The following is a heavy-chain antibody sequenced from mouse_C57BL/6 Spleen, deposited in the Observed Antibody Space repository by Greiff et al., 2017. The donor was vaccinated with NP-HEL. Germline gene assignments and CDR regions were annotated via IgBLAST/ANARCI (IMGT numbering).Heavy chain of an antibody. CDR2: ISSGGSYT. J-gene: IGHJ4*01. CDR3: ARGLGVTTDYAMDY. D-gene: IGHD2-2*01. V-gene: IGHV5-6*02. Sequence: DVKLVESGGDLVKPGGSLKLSCAASGFTFSSYGMSWVRQTPDKRLGWVATISSGGSYTYYPDSVKGRFTISRDNAKNTLYLQMSSLRSENTAMYYCARGLGVTTDYAMDYWGQGTSVTVSS. CDR1: GFTFSSYG.